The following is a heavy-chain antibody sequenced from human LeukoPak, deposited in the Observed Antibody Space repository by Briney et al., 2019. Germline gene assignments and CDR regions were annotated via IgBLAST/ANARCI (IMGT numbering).Heavy chain of an antibody. CDR3: ALAGTSDAFDI. D-gene: IGHD6-13*01. CDR2: IYPGDSDT. CDR1: GYSFASYW. V-gene: IGHV5-51*01. J-gene: IGHJ3*02. Sequence: GESLKISCKGSGYSFASYWIGWVRQMPGKGLEWLGIIYPGDSDTRYSPSFRGQVTISADKSISTAYLQRSSLKASDTAIYYCALAGTSDAFDIWGQGAMVTVSS.